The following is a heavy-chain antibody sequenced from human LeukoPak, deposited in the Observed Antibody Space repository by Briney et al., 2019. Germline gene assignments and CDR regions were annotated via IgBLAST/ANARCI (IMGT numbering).Heavy chain of an antibody. CDR1: GYTFGTYW. CDR2: IFPGNSGV. V-gene: IGHV5-51*01. CDR3: ARHTGRPQAGWFDP. Sequence: GESLKISCKDSGYTFGTYWVGWVRQMPGKGLEYMGIIFPGNSGVRYGPAFQGQVTMSADRSISTAYLQWSSLKASDTAMYYCARHTGRPQAGWFDPWGQGTLVTVSS. D-gene: IGHD3-10*01. J-gene: IGHJ5*02.